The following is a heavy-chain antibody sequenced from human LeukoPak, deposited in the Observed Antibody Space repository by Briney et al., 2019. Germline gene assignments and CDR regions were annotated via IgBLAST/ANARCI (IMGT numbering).Heavy chain of an antibody. Sequence: GGSLRLSCTASGFTFGDYAMSWFRQAPGKGLEWVGFIRSKAYGGTTEYAASVKGRFTISRDDSKSIAYLQMNSLKTEDTAVYYCTRLTGYSSGWYRGAFDIWGQGTMVTVSS. J-gene: IGHJ3*02. CDR3: TRLTGYSSGWYRGAFDI. CDR2: IRSKAYGGTT. V-gene: IGHV3-49*03. D-gene: IGHD6-19*01. CDR1: GFTFGDYA.